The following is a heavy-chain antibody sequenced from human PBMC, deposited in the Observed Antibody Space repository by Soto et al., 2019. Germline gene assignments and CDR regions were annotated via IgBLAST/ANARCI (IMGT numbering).Heavy chain of an antibody. CDR3: ARDSSPFYDFLYGMDV. Sequence: GGSLRLSCAASGFTFSSYAMHWVRQAPGKGLEWVAVISYDGSNKYYADSVKGRFTISRDNSKNTLYLQMNSLRAEDTAVYYCARDSSPFYDFLYGMDVWGQGTTVTVSS. CDR2: ISYDGSNK. CDR1: GFTFSSYA. J-gene: IGHJ6*02. D-gene: IGHD3-3*01. V-gene: IGHV3-30-3*01.